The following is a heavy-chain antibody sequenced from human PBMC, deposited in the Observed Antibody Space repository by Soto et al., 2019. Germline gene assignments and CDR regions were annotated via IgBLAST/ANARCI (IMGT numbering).Heavy chain of an antibody. CDR3: AKIVRGITIFGGMDV. CDR2: ISGSGGST. D-gene: IGHD3-9*01. CDR1: GFTFSSYA. J-gene: IGHJ6*04. Sequence: PGGSVRLSCAASGFTFSSYAMSWVRQAPGKGLEWVSAISGSGGSTYYADSVKGRLTISRDNSKNTLYLQMNSLRAEDTAVYYCAKIVRGITIFGGMDVWGKGTTVTVSS. V-gene: IGHV3-23*01.